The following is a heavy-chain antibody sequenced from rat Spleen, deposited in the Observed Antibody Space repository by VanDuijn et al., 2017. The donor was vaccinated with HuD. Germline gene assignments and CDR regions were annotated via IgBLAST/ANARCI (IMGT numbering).Heavy chain of an antibody. D-gene: IGHD1-1*01. CDR1: GFTFSDYA. V-gene: IGHV5S10*01. Sequence: EVQLVESGGGLVLPGNSLKLSCAASGFTFSDYAMAWVRQSPKKGLEWVATIIYDDSDTYYRDSVKGRFTISRDNTKSTLYLQMDSLRSEDTATYYCATSSGDGFASWGQGTLVTVSS. CDR3: ATSSGDGFAS. J-gene: IGHJ3*01. CDR2: IIYDDSDT.